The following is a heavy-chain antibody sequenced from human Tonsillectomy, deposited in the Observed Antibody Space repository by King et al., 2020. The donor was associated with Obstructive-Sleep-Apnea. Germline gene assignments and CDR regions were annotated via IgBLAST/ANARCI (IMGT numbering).Heavy chain of an antibody. Sequence: LQLQESGPGLVKPSETLSLTCTVSGGSISSSSYYWGWIRQPPGKGLEWIGSIYYSGSTYYNPSLKSRVTISGDTSKNQFSLKLSSVTAADTAVYYCARGGVLPDAFDIWGQGTMVTVSS. CDR1: GGSISSSSYY. CDR2: IYYSGST. CDR3: ARGGVLPDAFDI. V-gene: IGHV4-39*07. J-gene: IGHJ3*02. D-gene: IGHD2-8*01.